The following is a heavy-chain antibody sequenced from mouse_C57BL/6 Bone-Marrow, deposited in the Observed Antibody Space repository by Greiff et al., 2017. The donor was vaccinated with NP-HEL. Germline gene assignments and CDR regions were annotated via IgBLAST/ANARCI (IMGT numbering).Heavy chain of an antibody. CDR3: ARSLYYINAMGY. V-gene: IGHV7-3*01. Sequence: EVKLEESGGGLVQPGGSLSLSCAASGFTFTDYYMSWVRQPPGKALEWLGFIRNKANGYTTEYSASVKGRFTISRDNSQSILYLQMNALRAEDSATYYCARSLYYINAMGYWGQGTSVTVSS. CDR2: IRNKANGYTT. CDR1: GFTFTDYY. J-gene: IGHJ4*01. D-gene: IGHD2-5*01.